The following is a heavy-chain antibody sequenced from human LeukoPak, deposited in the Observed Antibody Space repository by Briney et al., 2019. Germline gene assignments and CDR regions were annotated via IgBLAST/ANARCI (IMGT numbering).Heavy chain of an antibody. CDR3: ARSYYYDYYMDV. J-gene: IGHJ6*03. Sequence: ASVKVSCKTSGYTFIGHYIHWVRQAPGQGLEWMGWVNPKNGGANYAPRFRGRVTMTRDRSTSTVYMELTRLTSDDTAVYYCARSYYYDYYMDVWGKGTTVTVSS. V-gene: IGHV1-2*07. CDR2: VNPKNGGA. CDR1: GYTFIGHY. D-gene: IGHD2-21*01.